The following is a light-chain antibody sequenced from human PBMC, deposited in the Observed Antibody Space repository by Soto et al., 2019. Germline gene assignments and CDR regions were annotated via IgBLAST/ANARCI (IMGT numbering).Light chain of an antibody. CDR1: GSDVGGYNY. J-gene: IGLJ1*01. CDR2: EVS. CDR3: SSYTSSSLGV. Sequence: QSVLTQPASVSGSPGQSITISCTRTGSDVGGYNYVSWYQQHPGKVPKLMIYEVSNRPSGVSNRFSASKSGNTASLTISGLQAEDEADYYCSSYTSSSLGVFGTGTKLTVL. V-gene: IGLV2-14*01.